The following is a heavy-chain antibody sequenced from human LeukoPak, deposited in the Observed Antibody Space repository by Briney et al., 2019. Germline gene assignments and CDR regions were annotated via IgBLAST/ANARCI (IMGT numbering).Heavy chain of an antibody. D-gene: IGHD5-24*01. CDR1: GFSGSSNY. Sequence: GGSLRLSCAAPGFSGSSNYMSWVRQAPGKGLEWVSIVDRGGSTYYADSVKGRFTISRDNSKSTLYLQMNSLRGEDTAVYYCASRDRGYYYGLDVWGQGTTVTVSS. CDR3: ASRDRGYYYGLDV. J-gene: IGHJ6*02. CDR2: VDRGGST. V-gene: IGHV3-53*01.